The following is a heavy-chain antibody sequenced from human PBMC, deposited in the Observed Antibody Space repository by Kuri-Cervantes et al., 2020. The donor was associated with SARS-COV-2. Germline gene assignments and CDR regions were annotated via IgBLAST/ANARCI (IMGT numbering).Heavy chain of an antibody. D-gene: IGHD2-2*01. J-gene: IGHJ3*02. CDR3: AREGPVPAAIVSAAFDI. CDR1: GGSISSHY. V-gene: IGHV4-59*11. Sequence: SETLSLTCTVSGGSISSHYWSWIRQPPGKGLEWIGYIYYSGSTNYNPSLKSRVTISVDTSKNQFSLKLSSVTAADTAVYYCAREGPVPAAIVSAAFDIWGRGTMVTVSS. CDR2: IYYSGST.